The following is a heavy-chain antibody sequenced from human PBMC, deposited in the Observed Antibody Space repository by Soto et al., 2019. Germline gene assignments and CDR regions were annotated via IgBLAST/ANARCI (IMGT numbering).Heavy chain of an antibody. Sequence: QVQLVESGGGVVQPGRSLRLSCAASGFTFSSYAMHWVRQAPGKGLERVAVISYDGSNKYYADSVKGRFTISRDNSKNTLYLQMNSLRAEDTAVYYCAREWRSSLDYWGQGTLVTVSS. J-gene: IGHJ4*02. CDR2: ISYDGSNK. V-gene: IGHV3-30-3*01. CDR1: GFTFSSYA. CDR3: AREWRSSLDY. D-gene: IGHD6-6*01.